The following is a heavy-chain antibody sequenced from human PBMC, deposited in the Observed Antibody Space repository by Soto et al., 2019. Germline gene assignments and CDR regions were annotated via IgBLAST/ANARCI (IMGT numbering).Heavy chain of an antibody. Sequence: SVKVSCKASGGTFSSYAISWVRQAPGQGLEWMGGIIPIFGTANYAQKFQGRITITADESTSTAYMELSSLRSEDTAVYYCARDRIVGATGYYYGMDVWGQGTTVTVSS. V-gene: IGHV1-69*13. D-gene: IGHD1-26*01. CDR1: GGTFSSYA. J-gene: IGHJ6*02. CDR3: ARDRIVGATGYYYGMDV. CDR2: IIPIFGTA.